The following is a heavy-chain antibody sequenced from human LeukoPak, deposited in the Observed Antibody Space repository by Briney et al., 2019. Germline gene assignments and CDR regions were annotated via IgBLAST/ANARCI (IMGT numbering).Heavy chain of an antibody. Sequence: SETLSLTCTVSGGSTSSYYWSWIRQPPGKGLEWIGYIYYSGSTNYNPSLKSRVTISVDTSKNQFSLKLSSVTAADTAVYYCARALAVAGTKEFDPWGQGTLVTVSS. CDR1: GGSTSSYY. J-gene: IGHJ5*02. D-gene: IGHD6-19*01. CDR2: IYYSGST. V-gene: IGHV4-59*01. CDR3: ARALAVAGTKEFDP.